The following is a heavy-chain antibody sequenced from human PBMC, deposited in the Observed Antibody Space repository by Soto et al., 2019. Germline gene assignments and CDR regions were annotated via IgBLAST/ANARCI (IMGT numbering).Heavy chain of an antibody. D-gene: IGHD2-2*01. CDR3: ARDRSSSCCYYYGVDV. Sequence: EVQLVESGGGLIHPGGSLSLSCVASGFTVSSNFMSWVRQAPGKGLEWVSLIYSGGGTYYADSVKGRFTISRDNSKNTLYLQINSLRAEDTAVYYCARDRSSSCCYYYGVDVWCQGTTVTVSS. CDR2: IYSGGGT. J-gene: IGHJ6*02. CDR1: GFTVSSNF. V-gene: IGHV3-53*01.